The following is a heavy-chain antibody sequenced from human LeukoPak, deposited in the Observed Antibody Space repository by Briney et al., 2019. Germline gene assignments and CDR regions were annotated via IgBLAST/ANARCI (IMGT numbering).Heavy chain of an antibody. Sequence: GKSLRLSCATSGFTFSGYGMHWVRQAPGKGLEWVTVIWSDGSNKYYADSVKGRFTISRDNSKNTLYLQMNSLRAEDTAVYYCVRGYYAGRGHHFEYWGQGTLVTVSS. CDR2: IWSDGSNK. CDR1: GFTFSGYG. CDR3: VRGYYAGRGHHFEY. J-gene: IGHJ4*02. V-gene: IGHV3-33*01. D-gene: IGHD3-22*01.